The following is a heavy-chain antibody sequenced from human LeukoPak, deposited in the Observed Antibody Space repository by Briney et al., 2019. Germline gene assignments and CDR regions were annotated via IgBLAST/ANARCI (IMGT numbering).Heavy chain of an antibody. D-gene: IGHD3-10*01. Sequence: GGSLRLSCAASGFTFSSYAMSWVRQAPGKGLEWVSAISGSGGSTYYADSVRGRFTISRDNSKNTLYLQMNSLRAEDTAVYYCAKAKLLWFGESQYYFGYWGQGTLVTVSS. V-gene: IGHV3-23*01. CDR2: ISGSGGST. CDR1: GFTFSSYA. CDR3: AKAKLLWFGESQYYFGY. J-gene: IGHJ4*02.